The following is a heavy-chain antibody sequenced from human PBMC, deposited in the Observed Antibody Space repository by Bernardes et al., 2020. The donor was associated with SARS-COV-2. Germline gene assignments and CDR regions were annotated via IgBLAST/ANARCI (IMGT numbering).Heavy chain of an antibody. J-gene: IGHJ4*02. CDR1: GFTVSSNY. Sequence: SLRLSCAVSGFTVSSNYMSWVRQAPAKGLEWVSVIYSGGSTYYPDSVKGRFTISRDNSKNTLYLQMNSLRAEDTAIYYCARAIRDYDYWGQGTLVTVSS. CDR2: IYSGGST. V-gene: IGHV3-66*01. CDR3: ARAIRDYDY.